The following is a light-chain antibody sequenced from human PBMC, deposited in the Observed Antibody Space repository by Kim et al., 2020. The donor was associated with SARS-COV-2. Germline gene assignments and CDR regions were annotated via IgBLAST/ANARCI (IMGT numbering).Light chain of an antibody. V-gene: IGKV3-15*01. CDR2: GAS. CDR1: HNIITN. CDR3: QQDNEWPLT. J-gene: IGKJ4*01. Sequence: VSPGDRVTLSCRASHNIITNLAWYQLKPGQAPRLLIYGASTRATNIPARFSGSGSGTDFTLTISSLQSEDFALYYCQQDNEWPLTFGGGTKLEI.